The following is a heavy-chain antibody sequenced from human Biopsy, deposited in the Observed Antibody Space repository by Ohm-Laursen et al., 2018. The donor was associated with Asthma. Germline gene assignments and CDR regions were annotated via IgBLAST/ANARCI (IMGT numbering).Heavy chain of an antibody. V-gene: IGHV3-11*01. CDR3: AKDERLYYGSDSKYMQPVPLGD. D-gene: IGHD3-10*01. CDR2: INGKSNSI. J-gene: IGHJ4*02. CDR1: GFSFSNYY. Sequence: SLRLSCAASGFSFSNYYMSWIRQAPGKGLEWISYINGKSNSIEYADSVKGRFTISRDNAKNSLYLQMNSLRAEDTAVYYCAKDERLYYGSDSKYMQPVPLGDWGQGTLVIVSA.